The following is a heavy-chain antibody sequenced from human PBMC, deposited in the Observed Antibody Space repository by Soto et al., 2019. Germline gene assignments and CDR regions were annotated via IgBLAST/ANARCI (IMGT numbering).Heavy chain of an antibody. Sequence: SGPTLVNPTQTLTLTCTFSGLSLSTSGVGVGWIRQPPGKALELLSLIYWDNDKRYSPSLKSRLTITKDTSKNQVVLTMTNMDPVDTATYYCAHSHYDILTRYYDEGNWFDPWGQGTLVTVS. V-gene: IGHV2-5*02. D-gene: IGHD3-9*01. J-gene: IGHJ5*02. CDR1: GLSLSTSGVG. CDR3: AHSHYDILTRYYDEGNWFDP. CDR2: IYWDNDK.